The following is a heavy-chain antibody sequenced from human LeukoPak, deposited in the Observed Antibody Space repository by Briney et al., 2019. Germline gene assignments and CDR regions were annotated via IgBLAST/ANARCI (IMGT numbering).Heavy chain of an antibody. CDR1: GYTSTGYY. V-gene: IGHV1-2*02. CDR2: INPNSGGT. CDR3: ARVYSNYAGVYPFDY. D-gene: IGHD4-11*01. J-gene: IGHJ4*02. Sequence: VASVKVSCKASGYTSTGYYMHWVRQAPGQGLEWMGWINPNSGGTNYAQKFQGRVTMTRDTSISTAYMELSRLRSDDTAVYYCARVYSNYAGVYPFDYWGQGTLVTVSS.